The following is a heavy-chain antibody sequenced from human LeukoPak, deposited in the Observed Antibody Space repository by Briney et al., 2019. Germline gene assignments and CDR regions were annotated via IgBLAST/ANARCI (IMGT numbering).Heavy chain of an antibody. V-gene: IGHV3-9*01. CDR3: AKGGGLVGYFHH. CDR2: ISWNSGSI. D-gene: IGHD2-2*01. J-gene: IGHJ1*01. CDR1: GFTFDDYA. Sequence: GGSLRLSCAASGFTFDDYAMHWVRQAPGKGLEWVSGISWNSGSIGYADSVKGRFTISRDNAKNSLYLQMNSLRPEDTALYYCAKGGGLVGYFHHWGQGTLVTVSS.